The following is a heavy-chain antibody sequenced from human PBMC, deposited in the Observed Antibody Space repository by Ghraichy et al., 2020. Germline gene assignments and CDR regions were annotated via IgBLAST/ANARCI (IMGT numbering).Heavy chain of an antibody. J-gene: IGHJ6*04. D-gene: IGHD6-19*01. CDR3: ANLGVAVAGLAFSTRRNYYGMDV. CDR1: GFTFSSYA. Sequence: LSLTCAASGFTFSSYAMNWVRQAPGKGLEWVSAISGSGGSTYYADSVKGRFTISRDNSKNTLYLQMNSLRAEDTAVYYCANLGVAVAGLAFSTRRNYYGMDVWGTGTTVTVSS. CDR2: ISGSGGST. V-gene: IGHV3-23*01.